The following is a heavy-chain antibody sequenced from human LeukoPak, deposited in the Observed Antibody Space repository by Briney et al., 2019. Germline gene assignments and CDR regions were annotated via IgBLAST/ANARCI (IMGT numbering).Heavy chain of an antibody. V-gene: IGHV4-59*11. Sequence: ASETLSLTCTVSGGSISSHYWSWIRQPPGKGLEWIGYIYYSGSTNYNPSLKSRVTISVDTSKNQFSLKLSSVTAADTAVYYCARTRAQWLVPPFFDYWGQGTLVTVSS. CDR2: IYYSGST. J-gene: IGHJ4*02. CDR3: ARTRAQWLVPPFFDY. D-gene: IGHD6-19*01. CDR1: GGSISSHY.